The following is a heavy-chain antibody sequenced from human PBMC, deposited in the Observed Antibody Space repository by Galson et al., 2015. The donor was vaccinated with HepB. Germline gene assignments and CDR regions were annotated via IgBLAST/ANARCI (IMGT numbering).Heavy chain of an antibody. J-gene: IGHJ4*02. CDR2: INPSGGST. D-gene: IGHD3-22*01. Sequence: SVKVSCKASGYTFTSYYMHWVRQAPGQGLEWMGIINPSGGSTSYAQKFQGRVTMTRDTSTSTVYMELSSLRSEDTAVYYCARPHSSGYYSGSTPFDYWGQGTLVTVSS. CDR1: GYTFTSYY. CDR3: ARPHSSGYYSGSTPFDY. V-gene: IGHV1-46*01.